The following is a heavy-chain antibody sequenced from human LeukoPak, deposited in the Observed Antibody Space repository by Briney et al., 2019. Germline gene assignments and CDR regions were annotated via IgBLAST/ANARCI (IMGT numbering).Heavy chain of an antibody. CDR1: GGSFSGYY. D-gene: IGHD2-2*01. V-gene: IGHV4-34*01. Sequence: SETLSLTCAVYGGSFSGYYWSWIRQPPGKGLEWIGEINHSGSTNYNPSLKSRVTISVDTSKNQFSLKLSSVTAADTAVYYCASGYCSSTGCYYFDYWGQGTLVTVSS. CDR3: ASGYCSSTGCYYFDY. CDR2: INHSGST. J-gene: IGHJ4*02.